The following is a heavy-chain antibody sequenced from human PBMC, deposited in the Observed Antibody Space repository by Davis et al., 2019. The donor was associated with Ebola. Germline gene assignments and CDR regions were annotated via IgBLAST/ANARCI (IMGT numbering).Heavy chain of an antibody. Sequence: MPSETLSLTCVVSGGRISSDNWWTWVRQPPGKGLEWIGAVYHTGSTNYKPTLKSRVTISVDKSKNQFSLWLDSVTAADTAVYYCARVIWGTYALDYWGQGALVTVSS. CDR3: ARVIWGTYALDY. D-gene: IGHD3-16*01. J-gene: IGHJ4*02. V-gene: IGHV4-4*02. CDR1: GGRISSDNW. CDR2: VYHTGST.